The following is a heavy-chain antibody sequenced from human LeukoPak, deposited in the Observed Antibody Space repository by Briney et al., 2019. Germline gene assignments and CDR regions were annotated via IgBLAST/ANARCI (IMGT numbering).Heavy chain of an antibody. J-gene: IGHJ4*02. V-gene: IGHV4-39*01. Sequence: SETLSLTCTVSGGSISSSGYYWGWIRQPPGKGLEWIASIYYSGSTYYNPSLKSRVTISVDTSKNQFSLKLSSVTAADTAVYYCARQWSTLSGSYYNVDFDYWGQGTLVTVSS. CDR2: IYYSGST. CDR3: ARQWSTLSGSYYNVDFDY. CDR1: GGSISSSGYY. D-gene: IGHD3-10*01.